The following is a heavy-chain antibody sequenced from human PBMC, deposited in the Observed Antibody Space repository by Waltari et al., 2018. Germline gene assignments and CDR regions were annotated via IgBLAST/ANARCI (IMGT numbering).Heavy chain of an antibody. D-gene: IGHD3-10*01. J-gene: IGHJ3*02. CDR1: GFSLSTSGVG. CDR2: IYWDDDN. Sequence: QITLKESGPTLVKPTQTLTLTCTFSGFSLSTSGVGVGWIRQPPGKALEWLALIYWDDDNRYSPSLKSRLTITKDTSKNQVVLTMTNMDPVDTATYYCAHILSGLDAFDIWGQGTMVTVSS. CDR3: AHILSGLDAFDI. V-gene: IGHV2-5*02.